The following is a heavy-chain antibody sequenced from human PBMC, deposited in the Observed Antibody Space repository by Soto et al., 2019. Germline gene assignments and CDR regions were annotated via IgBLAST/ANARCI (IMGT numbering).Heavy chain of an antibody. V-gene: IGHV3-74*01. J-gene: IGHJ6*03. D-gene: IGHD2-15*01. Sequence: EVQLVESGGGLVQPGGSLRLSCAASGFTFSSYWMHWVRQAPGKGLVWVSRINSDGSSTSYADSVKGRFTISRDNAKNTLDLQMNSLRAEDTAVYYCARVYSLSGYYYYYYMDVWSKGTTVTVSS. CDR3: ARVYSLSGYYYYYYMDV. CDR2: INSDGSST. CDR1: GFTFSSYW.